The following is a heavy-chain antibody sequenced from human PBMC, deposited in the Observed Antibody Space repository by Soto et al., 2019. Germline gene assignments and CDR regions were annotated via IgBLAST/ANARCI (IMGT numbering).Heavy chain of an antibody. J-gene: IGHJ4*02. D-gene: IGHD2-21*02. CDR1: GFPFSNYI. CDR3: TKDVTGDIGADF. Sequence: EVQLLESGGGLVQPGGSLRLSCAASGFPFSNYIMSWVRQAPGKGLEWVSTIKTSGDTTFYADPVKGRFITSRDDSKNTLYLQMYSLRADDTGTYYCTKDVTGDIGADFWGQGTPVTGSS. CDR2: IKTSGDTT. V-gene: IGHV3-23*01.